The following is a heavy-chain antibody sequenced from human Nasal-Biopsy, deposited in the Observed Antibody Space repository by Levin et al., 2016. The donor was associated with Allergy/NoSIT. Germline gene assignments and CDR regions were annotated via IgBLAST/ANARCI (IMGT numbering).Heavy chain of an antibody. CDR2: IFYKGNT. CDR3: ARPAASDLLSGHFYWFFDL. J-gene: IGHJ2*01. CDR1: GGSISGHY. D-gene: IGHD3-3*01. Sequence: SETLSFTCSVSGGSISGHYWSWIRQPPGKGLEWIGSIFYKGNTKYSPALESRATISLDSPTNQLSLDLASVTVADTAVYYCARPAASDLLSGHFYWFFDLWGRGTLVTVSS. V-gene: IGHV4-59*08.